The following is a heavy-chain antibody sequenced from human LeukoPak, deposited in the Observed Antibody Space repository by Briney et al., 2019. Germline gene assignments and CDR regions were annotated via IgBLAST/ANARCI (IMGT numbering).Heavy chain of an antibody. CDR2: ISSSSSYI. CDR1: GFTFSSYS. J-gene: IGHJ4*02. Sequence: GGSLRLSCAASGFTFSSYSMNWVRQAPGKGLEWVSSISSSSSYIYYADSVKGRFTISRDNAKNSLYLQMNSLRAEDTAVYYCARSYYDILTGDHDDYWSQGTLVTVSS. D-gene: IGHD3-9*01. V-gene: IGHV3-21*01. CDR3: ARSYYDILTGDHDDY.